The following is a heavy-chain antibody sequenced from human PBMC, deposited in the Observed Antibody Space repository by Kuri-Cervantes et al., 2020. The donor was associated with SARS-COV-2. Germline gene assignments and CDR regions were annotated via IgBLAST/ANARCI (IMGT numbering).Heavy chain of an antibody. CDR2: SFYSGST. Sequence: SETLSLTCGVSGGSITSDYLWGWIRQPPGKGLEWIGNSFYSGSTFYNPSLKSRVTISVDTSKNQFSLELSSVTAADAAVYYCARATLVRYFDCLSQGTTVTVSS. D-gene: IGHD2-2*01. J-gene: IGHJ4*03. V-gene: IGHV4-39*01. CDR3: ARATLVRYFDC. CDR1: GGSITSDYL.